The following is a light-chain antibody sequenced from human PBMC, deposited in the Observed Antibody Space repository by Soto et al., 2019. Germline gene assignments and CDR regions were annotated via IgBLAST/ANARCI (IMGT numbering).Light chain of an antibody. CDR1: QSVSSY. Sequence: EIVLTQSPATLSFSPGERATLSCRASQSVSSYLAWYQQKPGQAPRLLVYDASSRATGIPARFGGSGSGTDFTLTISSLEPEDFAVYYCQQRGSWPLTFGGGTRVEIK. CDR2: DAS. V-gene: IGKV3-11*01. CDR3: QQRGSWPLT. J-gene: IGKJ4*01.